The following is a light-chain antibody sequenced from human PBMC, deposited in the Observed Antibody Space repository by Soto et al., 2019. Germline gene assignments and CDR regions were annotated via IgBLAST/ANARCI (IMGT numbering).Light chain of an antibody. Sequence: EIVMTQSPATLSVSPGERATLSCRASQSISSNLAWYQQKPGQGPRLLIYGAFTRATGIPARFSGSGSGTEVTLTISSLQSEDFAVYYCQQHNNWPPWTFGQGTKVEIK. CDR2: GAF. J-gene: IGKJ1*01. CDR3: QQHNNWPPWT. CDR1: QSISSN. V-gene: IGKV3-15*01.